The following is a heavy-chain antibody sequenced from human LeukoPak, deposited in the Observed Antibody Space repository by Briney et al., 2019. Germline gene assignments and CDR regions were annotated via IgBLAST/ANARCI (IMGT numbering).Heavy chain of an antibody. CDR1: GGSISSGGYY. V-gene: IGHV4-30-2*02. CDR3: ARHSAHSSTNDAFDI. CDR2: IYQSGST. D-gene: IGHD6-13*01. Sequence: SETLSLTCSVSGGSISSGGYYWSWIRQPPGKGLEWIGYIYQSGSTYYNPSLKSRVTISLDRSKNQFSLKLSSVTAADTAVYYCARHSAHSSTNDAFDIWGQGTMVTVSS. J-gene: IGHJ3*02.